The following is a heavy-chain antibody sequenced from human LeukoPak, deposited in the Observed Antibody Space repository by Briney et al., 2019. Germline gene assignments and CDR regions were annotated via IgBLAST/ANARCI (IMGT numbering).Heavy chain of an antibody. D-gene: IGHD3-9*01. CDR1: GFTVSSNY. CDR3: ARAFRYFDWLLGHEDY. J-gene: IGHJ4*02. V-gene: IGHV3-53*01. CDR2: LYDSGEA. Sequence: GGSLRLSCAVSGFTVSSNYMSWVRQVPGKGLEWVSILYDSGEAYYADSVKGRFTISRHTYENTLYLQLNSLRAEDTAVYYCARAFRYFDWLLGHEDYWGQGTLVTVSS.